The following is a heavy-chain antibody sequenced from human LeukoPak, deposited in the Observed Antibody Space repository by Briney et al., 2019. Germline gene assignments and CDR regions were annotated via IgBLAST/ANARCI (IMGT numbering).Heavy chain of an antibody. Sequence: SETLSLTCTVSDASISGYYWSWTRQPPGKGLEWIGSIHFSGSTNYNPSLRSRVTISVDTSKNQLSLKLSSVTAADTAVYYCARDLGGIHFDYWGQGTLVTVSS. CDR1: DASISGYY. J-gene: IGHJ4*02. D-gene: IGHD1-26*01. CDR3: ARDLGGIHFDY. V-gene: IGHV4-59*01. CDR2: IHFSGST.